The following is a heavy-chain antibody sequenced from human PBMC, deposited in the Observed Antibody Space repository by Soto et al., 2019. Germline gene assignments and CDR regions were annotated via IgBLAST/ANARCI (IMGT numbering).Heavy chain of an antibody. CDR2: IYYSGST. CDR1: GGSVSSGSYY. Sequence: SETLSLTCTVSGGSVSSGSYYWSWIRQPPGKGLEWIGYIYYSGSTNYNPSLKSRVTISVDTSKNQFSLKLSSVTAADTAVYYCAREDSSSWYGWFDPWGQGTLVTVSS. J-gene: IGHJ5*02. D-gene: IGHD6-13*01. CDR3: AREDSSSWYGWFDP. V-gene: IGHV4-61*01.